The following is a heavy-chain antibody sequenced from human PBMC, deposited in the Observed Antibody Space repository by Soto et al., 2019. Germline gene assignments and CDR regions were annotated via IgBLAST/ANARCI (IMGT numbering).Heavy chain of an antibody. D-gene: IGHD3-10*01. CDR3: ARDPPAITMVRGVITSNWFDP. CDR2: IIPIFGTA. J-gene: IGHJ5*02. V-gene: IGHV1-69*13. CDR1: GGTFSSYA. Sequence: SVKVSCKASGGTFSSYAISWVRQAPGQGLGWMGGIIPIFGTANYAQKFQGRVTITADESTSTAYMELSSLRSEDTAVYYCARDPPAITMVRGVITSNWFDPWGQGTLVTVSS.